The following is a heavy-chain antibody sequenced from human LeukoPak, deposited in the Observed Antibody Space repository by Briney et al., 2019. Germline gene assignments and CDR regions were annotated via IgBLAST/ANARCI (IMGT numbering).Heavy chain of an antibody. CDR1: GFTFSTYA. CDR3: AKGGHDFNPFYW. V-gene: IGHV3-23*01. D-gene: IGHD2-21*02. CDR2: IKGGGGDP. J-gene: IGHJ4*02. Sequence: PGGSLRLSCAASGFTFSTYAMGWVRQAPGKGLEWVASIKGGGGDPFYADSVKGRSTISRDNSKSTLFLQLNSLRADDTAVYYCAKGGHDFNPFYWWGQGTLVTVSS.